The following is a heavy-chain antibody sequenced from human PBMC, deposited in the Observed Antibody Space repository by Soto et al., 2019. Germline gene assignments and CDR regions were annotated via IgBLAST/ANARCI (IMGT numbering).Heavy chain of an antibody. J-gene: IGHJ6*03. CDR3: ARGSWDDVSGHYYMDV. CDR1: GDSVSSNSAG. Sequence: QVQLQQSSPGLVKPSQALSLTCDISGDSVSSNSAGWNWIRQTPSRGLEWLGRTYYKSKWYYTYAASVKSRINVSPDTSKNQFYLQLTSVTPEDTAVYYCARGSWDDVSGHYYMDVWDKGTTVTVSS. V-gene: IGHV6-1*01. CDR2: TYYKSKWYY. D-gene: IGHD1-1*01.